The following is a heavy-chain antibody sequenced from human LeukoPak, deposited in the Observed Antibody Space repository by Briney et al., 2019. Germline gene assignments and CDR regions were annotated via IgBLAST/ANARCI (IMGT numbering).Heavy chain of an antibody. D-gene: IGHD6-19*01. CDR3: ARETSLAGFASGLGFNY. CDR1: GASISSWY. V-gene: IGHV4-59*01. Sequence: SETLSLTCTVSGASISSWYWSWIRQPPGKGLEWIGYIYGSGNANYNPSLKSRVTMSIDTSKNQFSLKLTSVTAADTATYYCARETSLAGFASGLGFNYWGQGILVTVSS. J-gene: IGHJ4*02. CDR2: IYGSGNA.